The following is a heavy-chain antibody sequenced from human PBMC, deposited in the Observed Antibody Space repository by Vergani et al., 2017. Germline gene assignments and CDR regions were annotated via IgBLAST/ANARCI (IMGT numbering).Heavy chain of an antibody. V-gene: IGHV3-7*04. D-gene: IGHD2-21*02. J-gene: IGHJ4*02. Sequence: EVQLVESGGGLVQPGGSLRLSCAASGFTFSSYWMSWVRQAPGKGLEWVANIKQDGSEKYYVDSVKGRFTISRDNAKNSLYLQMNSLKTEDTAVYYCTRACGGDCYSGDYWGQGTLVTVSS. CDR1: GFTFSSYW. CDR3: TRACGGDCYSGDY. CDR2: IKQDGSEK.